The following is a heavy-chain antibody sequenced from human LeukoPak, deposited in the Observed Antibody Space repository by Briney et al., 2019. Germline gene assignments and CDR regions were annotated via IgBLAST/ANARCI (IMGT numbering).Heavy chain of an antibody. Sequence: SETLSLTCTVSGYSISSGYYWGWIRQPPGKGLEWIGSIYHSGSTYYNPSLKSRVTISVDTSKNQFSLKLSSVTAADTAVYYCARGTGSRDYWGQGTLVTVSS. CDR3: ARGTGSRDY. D-gene: IGHD2-15*01. J-gene: IGHJ4*02. V-gene: IGHV4-38-2*02. CDR2: IYHSGST. CDR1: GYSISSGYY.